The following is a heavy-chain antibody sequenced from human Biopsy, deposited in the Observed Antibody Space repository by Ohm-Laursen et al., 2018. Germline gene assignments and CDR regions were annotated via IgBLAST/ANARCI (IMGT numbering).Heavy chain of an antibody. D-gene: IGHD3-10*01. CDR3: ARADPPLFYYGSGSSNWFDP. CDR2: MNPNSGNT. CDR1: GYTFTSYE. V-gene: IGHV1-8*01. Sequence: ASVKVSCKASGYTFTSYEINWVRQATGQGLEWMGWMNPNSGNTGYAQNFQGRVTMTRNTSISTAYMELSSLRSEDTAVYFCARADPPLFYYGSGSSNWFDPWGQGALVTVSS. J-gene: IGHJ5*02.